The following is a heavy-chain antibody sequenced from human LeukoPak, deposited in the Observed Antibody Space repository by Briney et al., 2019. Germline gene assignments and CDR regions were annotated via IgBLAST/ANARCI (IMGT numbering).Heavy chain of an antibody. J-gene: IGHJ4*02. CDR1: GFTFSSYW. V-gene: IGHV3-7*01. CDR2: IKQDGSEK. D-gene: IGHD3-22*01. CDR3: AKEWVYDSSGYYPFDY. Sequence: GGSLRLSCAASGFTFSSYWMSWVRQTPGEGLEWVANIKQDGSEKYYVDSVKGRFTISRDNAKNSLYLQMNSLRAEDTAVYYCAKEWVYDSSGYYPFDYWGQGTLVTVSS.